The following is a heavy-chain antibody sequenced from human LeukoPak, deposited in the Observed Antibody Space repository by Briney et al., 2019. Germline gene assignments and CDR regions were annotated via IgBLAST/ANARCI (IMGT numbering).Heavy chain of an antibody. Sequence: GGSLRLSCTASKFTFSHYGMQWVRQAPGKGLEWVAVISSDGSIKVYADSVKGRFTLSRDNSINTVDLQMNSLRAEDTAVYYCAKQLGYCSDGSCYFPYWGQGTLVTVSS. V-gene: IGHV3-30*18. CDR3: AKQLGYCSDGSCYFPY. J-gene: IGHJ4*02. CDR2: ISSDGSIK. D-gene: IGHD2-15*01. CDR1: KFTFSHYG.